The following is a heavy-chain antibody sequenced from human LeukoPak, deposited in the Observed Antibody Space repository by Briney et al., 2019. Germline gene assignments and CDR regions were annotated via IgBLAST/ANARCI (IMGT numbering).Heavy chain of an antibody. J-gene: IGHJ3*02. D-gene: IGHD7-27*01. CDR2: INPNSGGT. V-gene: IGHV1-2*06. CDR3: ARFLLGIRAFDI. CDR1: GYTFTGYY. Sequence: ASVKVSCTASGYTFTGYYMHWVRQAPGQGLEWMGRINPNSGGTNYAQKFQGRVTMTRDTSISTAYMELSRLRSDDTAVYYCARFLLGIRAFDIWGQGTMVTVSS.